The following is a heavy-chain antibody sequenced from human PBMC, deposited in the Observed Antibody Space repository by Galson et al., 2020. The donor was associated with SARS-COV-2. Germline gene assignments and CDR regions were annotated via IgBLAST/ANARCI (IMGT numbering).Heavy chain of an antibody. D-gene: IGHD2-2*01. CDR3: ARDLIIAWVPAATRGFSFDY. Sequence: GGSLRLSCAASGFTFSSYSMNWVRQAPGKGLEWVSSISSSSSYIYYADSVKGRFTISRDNAKNSLYLQMNSLRAEDTAVYYCARDLIIAWVPAATRGFSFDYWGQGTLVTVSS. J-gene: IGHJ4*02. CDR1: GFTFSSYS. V-gene: IGHV3-21*01. CDR2: ISSSSSYI.